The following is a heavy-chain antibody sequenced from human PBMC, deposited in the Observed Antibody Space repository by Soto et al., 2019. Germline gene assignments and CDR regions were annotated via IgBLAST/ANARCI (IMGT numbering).Heavy chain of an antibody. CDR3: AREIIPLTTDWYFDL. Sequence: QVQLQESGPGLVKPSETLSLTCTVSGGSISGGGYYWSWIRQPPGKGLEWIGYTYDSGSTYYNPSLKSRISISIDTSKTQFSLRLTSVTAADTAVYYCAREIIPLTTDWYFDLWGRGTLVTVSS. CDR2: TYDSGST. CDR1: GGSISGGGYY. D-gene: IGHD4-17*01. V-gene: IGHV4-30-4*01. J-gene: IGHJ2*01.